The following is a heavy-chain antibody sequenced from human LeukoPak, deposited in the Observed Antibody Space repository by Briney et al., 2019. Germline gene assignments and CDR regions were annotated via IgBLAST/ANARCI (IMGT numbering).Heavy chain of an antibody. CDR1: GFTFSSYG. D-gene: IGHD3-3*01. CDR2: IAYDCSRQ. V-gene: IGHV3-33*06. CDR3: AKGDFWNGLGEYFLY. Sequence: GGTLRLSCAASGFTFSSYGMFWVRQPPAKGLEWVAVIAYDCSRQYYANSSNSRFTISRYNSKNTLYLQMNSLRAEDTAVYYCAKGDFWNGLGEYFLYWGQGTLVTVSS. J-gene: IGHJ1*01.